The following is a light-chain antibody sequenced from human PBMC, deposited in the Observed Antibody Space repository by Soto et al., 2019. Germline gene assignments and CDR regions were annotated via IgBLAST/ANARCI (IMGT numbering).Light chain of an antibody. CDR1: SSDVGGYNY. V-gene: IGLV2-8*01. Sequence: QSALTQPPSASGSPGQSVTMSCAGTSSDVGGYNYVSWYQQHPGKAPKLMIYEVNKRPSGVPDRFSGSKSGNTASLTVSGLQAEDEADYYCSSYAGSHNFGVFGTGTKLTVL. CDR2: EVN. J-gene: IGLJ1*01. CDR3: SSYAGSHNFGV.